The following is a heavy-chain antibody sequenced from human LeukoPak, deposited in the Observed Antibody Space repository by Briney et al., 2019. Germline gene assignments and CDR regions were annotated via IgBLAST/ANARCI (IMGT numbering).Heavy chain of an antibody. V-gene: IGHV4-34*01. D-gene: IGHD6-13*01. CDR2: INHSGST. CDR3: ARSGEQQLVLVDY. J-gene: IGHJ4*02. Sequence: SETLSLTCAVYGGSFSGYYWSWIRQPPGKGLEWIGEINHSGSTNYNPSLKSRVTISVDTSKNQFSLKLSSVTAADTAVYYCARSGEQQLVLVDYWGQGTLVTVSS. CDR1: GGSFSGYY.